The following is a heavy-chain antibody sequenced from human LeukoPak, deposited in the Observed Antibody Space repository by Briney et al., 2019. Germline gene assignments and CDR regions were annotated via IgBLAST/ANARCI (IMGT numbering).Heavy chain of an antibody. CDR1: GYTFTSYY. CDR3: ARAGLRYCSGGSYYSDY. Sequence: ASVKVSCKASGYTFTSYYMHWVRQAPGQGLEWMGITNPSGGSTSYAQKFQGRVTMTRDTSTSTVYMELSSLRSEDTAVYYCARAGLRYCSGGSYYSDYWGQGTLVTVSS. V-gene: IGHV1-46*01. J-gene: IGHJ4*02. CDR2: TNPSGGST. D-gene: IGHD2-15*01.